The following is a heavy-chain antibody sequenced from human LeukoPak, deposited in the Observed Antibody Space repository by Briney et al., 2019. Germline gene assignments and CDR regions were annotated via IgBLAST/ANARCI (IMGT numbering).Heavy chain of an antibody. D-gene: IGHD3-22*01. CDR2: IYHSGST. CDR1: GYSISSGYY. V-gene: IGHV4-38-2*02. CDR3: ARVAYDDAFDI. Sequence: SETLSLTCTVSGYSISSGYYWGWIRQPPGKGLEWIGSIYHSGSTYYNPSLKSRVTISVDTSKNQFSLKLSSVTAADTAVYYCARVAYDDAFDIWGQGTMLTVSS. J-gene: IGHJ3*02.